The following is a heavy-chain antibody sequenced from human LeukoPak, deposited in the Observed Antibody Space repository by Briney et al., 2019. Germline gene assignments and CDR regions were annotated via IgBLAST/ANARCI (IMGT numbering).Heavy chain of an antibody. CDR3: TTDYCKSTTCYLNY. J-gene: IGHJ4*02. CDR2: IKSKTVGGTI. D-gene: IGHD2-2*01. CDR1: GFTFSSSA. V-gene: IGHV3-15*01. Sequence: GGSLRLSCAASGFTFSSSAMSWVRQAPGKGLEWVGRIKSKTVGGTIDYAAPVKGRFTISRDDSKNTLYLQMDSLKAEDTAVYYCTTDYCKSTTCYLNYWGQGTLVTVSS.